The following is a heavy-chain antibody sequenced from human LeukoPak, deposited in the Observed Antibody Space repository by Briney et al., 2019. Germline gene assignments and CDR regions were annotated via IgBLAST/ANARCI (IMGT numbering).Heavy chain of an antibody. CDR3: ARHVPYNTWNYFDY. CDR1: GSTFTGYW. CDR2: IYPGGSDI. D-gene: IGHD1-20*01. V-gene: IGHV5-51*01. J-gene: IGHJ4*02. Sequence: MAGASLQISCKGSGSTFTGYWIGWVRQLPGKGLEWMGIIYPGGSDIKYSPSFQGQVTISVDKSMATAYLQWSSLKASDTAMYYCARHVPYNTWNYFDYWGQGTLVTVSS.